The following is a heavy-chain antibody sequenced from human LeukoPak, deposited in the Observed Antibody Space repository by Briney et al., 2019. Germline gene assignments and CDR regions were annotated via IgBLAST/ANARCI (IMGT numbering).Heavy chain of an antibody. V-gene: IGHV4-59*08. CDR3: ASHGGSPSLY. CDR2: IYYSGTT. CDR1: GGSISSYY. J-gene: IGHJ1*01. D-gene: IGHD1-26*01. Sequence: PSETLSLTCTVSGGSISSYYWSWIRQPPGKGLEWIGYIYYSGTTKYNPSLKSRVTISVDTSKNQFSLKLSSVTAADTAVYYCASHGGSPSLYWGQGILVTVSS.